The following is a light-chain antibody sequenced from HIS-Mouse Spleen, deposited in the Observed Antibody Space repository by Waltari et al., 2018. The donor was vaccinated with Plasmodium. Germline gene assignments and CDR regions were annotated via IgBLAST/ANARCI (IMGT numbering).Light chain of an antibody. CDR2: LGS. CDR1: QSLLHSNGYNY. CDR3: RQALQTPRYT. V-gene: IGKV2-28*01. J-gene: IGKJ2*01. Sequence: DIVMTQSPLSLPVTPGEPASISCRSSQSLLHSNGYNYLDWYLQKPGQSPQLLIYLGSNRASGVPDRFSGRGSGTDFTLKISRVEAEDVGVYYCRQALQTPRYTFGQGTKLEIK.